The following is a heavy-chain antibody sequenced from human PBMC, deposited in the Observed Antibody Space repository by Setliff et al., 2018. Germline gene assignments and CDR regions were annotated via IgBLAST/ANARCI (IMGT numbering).Heavy chain of an antibody. CDR3: ARDHYDYYDSRQAFDI. V-gene: IGHV4-61*02. J-gene: IGHJ4*02. CDR2: IYSRGST. CDR1: GGSINSGSYY. Sequence: SETLSLTCTVSGGSINSGSYYWSWIRQPAGKGLEWIGRIYSRGSTNYNPSLKSRVTVSLDASKNQLSLKLSSVAAADTAVYYCARDHYDYYDSRQAFDIWGQGTLVTVSS. D-gene: IGHD3-22*01.